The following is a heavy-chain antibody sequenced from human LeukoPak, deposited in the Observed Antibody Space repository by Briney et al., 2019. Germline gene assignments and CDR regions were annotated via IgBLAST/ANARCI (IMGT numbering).Heavy chain of an antibody. J-gene: IGHJ4*02. D-gene: IGHD3-22*01. CDR1: GYSFTSYW. CDR2: IYPGDSDT. V-gene: IGHV5-51*01. Sequence: GEPLKISCKGSGYSFTSYWIGWVRQMPGKGLEWMGIIYPGDSDTRYSPTFQGQVTISADKSISTAYLQWSSLKASDTAMYYCARRGYYYDSSGYYYYFDYWGQGTLVTVSS. CDR3: ARRGYYYDSSGYYYYFDY.